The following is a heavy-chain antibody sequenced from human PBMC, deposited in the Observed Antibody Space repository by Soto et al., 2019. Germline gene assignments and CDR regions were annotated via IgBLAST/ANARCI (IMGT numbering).Heavy chain of an antibody. J-gene: IGHJ1*01. CDR3: ARAGAGDDGDYSAEYFQH. Sequence: QVQLVQSGAEVKKPGSSVKVSCKASGGTFSSYAISWVRQAPGQGLEWMGGIIPIFGTANYAQKFQGRVTITADESTSTAYMELSSLRSEDTAVYYCARAGAGDDGDYSAEYFQHWGQGTLVTVSS. CDR1: GGTFSSYA. V-gene: IGHV1-69*01. CDR2: IIPIFGTA. D-gene: IGHD4-17*01.